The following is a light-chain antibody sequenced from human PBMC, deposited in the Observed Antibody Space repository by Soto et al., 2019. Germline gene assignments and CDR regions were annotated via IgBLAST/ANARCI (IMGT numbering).Light chain of an antibody. CDR3: QEYNGRSS. J-gene: IGKJ1*01. CDR2: RTS. Sequence: RVTTQSPATLSVSPGERATLSCRASQNVAGDLAWYQQKPGQAPRILIYRTSTRATGIPARFSGSGSGTELTLTISSLQSEDFAVYYCQEYNGRSSFGQGTKVEIK. CDR1: QNVAGD. V-gene: IGKV3-15*01.